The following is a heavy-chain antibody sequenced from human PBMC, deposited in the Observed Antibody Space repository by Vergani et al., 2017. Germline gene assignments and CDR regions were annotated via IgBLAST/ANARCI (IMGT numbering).Heavy chain of an antibody. J-gene: IGHJ6*02. CDR2: IYYSGST. CDR3: ARSYCTSGVCYMDGMDV. V-gene: IGHV4-61*01. CDR1: GGSVSSGSYY. D-gene: IGHD2-8*01. Sequence: QVQLQESGPGLVKPSETLSLTCTVSGGSVSSGSYYWSWIRQPPGKGLEWIGYIYYSGSTNYNPSLKSRVTISVDTSKNQFSLKLSSVTAADTAVYYCARSYCTSGVCYMDGMDVWGQGTTVTVSS.